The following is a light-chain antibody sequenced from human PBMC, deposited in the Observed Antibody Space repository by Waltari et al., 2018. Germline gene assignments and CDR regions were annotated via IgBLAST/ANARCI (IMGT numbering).Light chain of an antibody. CDR3: MQGAHWPYT. CDR1: QSLVHSDGNTY. J-gene: IGKJ2*01. V-gene: IGKV2-30*02. Sequence: DVVMTQSPLALPVTLGQQASISCKSSQSLVHSDGNTYLSWFQQRPGQSPRRLIYKVSNRDSGVPDRFSGSGSGTDFTLKISRVEAEDVAVYFCMQGAHWPYTFGQGTELEIK. CDR2: KVS.